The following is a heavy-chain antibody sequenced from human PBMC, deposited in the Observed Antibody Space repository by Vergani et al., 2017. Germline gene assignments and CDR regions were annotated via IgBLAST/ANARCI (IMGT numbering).Heavy chain of an antibody. CDR3: ARLMYNWNVYYYYGMDV. V-gene: IGHV6-1*01. CDR1: GDSVSSNSAA. J-gene: IGHJ6*02. CDR2: TYYRSKWYN. Sequence: QVQLQQSGPGLVKPSQSLSLTCAISGDSVSSNSAAWNWIRQSPSRGLEWLGRTYYRSKWYNDYAVSVKSRITINPDTSKNQFSLQLNSVTPEDTAVYYCARLMYNWNVYYYYGMDVWGQGTTVTVSS. D-gene: IGHD1-1*01.